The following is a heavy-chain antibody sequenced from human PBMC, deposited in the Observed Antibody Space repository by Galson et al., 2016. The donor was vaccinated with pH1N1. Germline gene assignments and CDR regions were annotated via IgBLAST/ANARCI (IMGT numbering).Heavy chain of an antibody. CDR2: IIPIFKTT. V-gene: IGHV1-69*13. Sequence: SVKVSCKASGGTFGSYGINWERQAPGQGLEWMGGIIPIFKTTKSAQNFQGRVTITADESTTTAYMELSSLRSEDTAVYYCARDRRGYGDYSQDYEHWGQGTLVTVSS. D-gene: IGHD4-17*01. CDR1: GGTFGSYG. J-gene: IGHJ1*01. CDR3: ARDRRGYGDYSQDYEH.